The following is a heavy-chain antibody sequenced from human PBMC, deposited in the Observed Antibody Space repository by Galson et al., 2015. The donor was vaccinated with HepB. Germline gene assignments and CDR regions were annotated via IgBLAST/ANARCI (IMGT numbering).Heavy chain of an antibody. V-gene: IGHV3-30*04. J-gene: IGHJ4*02. D-gene: IGHD3-9*01. CDR1: GFTFSSYA. CDR3: ARGGKGYDILTAYLGY. CDR2: ISYDGSNK. Sequence: SLRLSCAASGFTFSSYAMHWVRQAPGKGLEWVAVISYDGSNKYYADSVKGRFTISRDNSKNTLYLQMNSLGAEDTAVYYCARGGKGYDILTAYLGYWGQGTLVTVSS.